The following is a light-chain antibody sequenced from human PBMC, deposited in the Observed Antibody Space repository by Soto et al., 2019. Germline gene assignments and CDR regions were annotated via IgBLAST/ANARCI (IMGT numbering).Light chain of an antibody. CDR3: QQYSGTRT. J-gene: IGKJ1*01. CDR1: QSVLYSSNNKSY. Sequence: DIVMTQSPDSLAVSLGERATINCKSSQSVLYSSNNKSYLAWYQQKPGQPPKLLIYWASTRESGVPDRFSGSGSGTDFTLTISSLQAEDVAVYYCQQYSGTRTFGQGTKVEIK. V-gene: IGKV4-1*01. CDR2: WAS.